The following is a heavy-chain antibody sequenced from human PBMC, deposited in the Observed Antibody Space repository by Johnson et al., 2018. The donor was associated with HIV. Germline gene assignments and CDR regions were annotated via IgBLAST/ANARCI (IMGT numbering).Heavy chain of an antibody. J-gene: IGHJ3*02. V-gene: IGHV3-7*03. D-gene: IGHD1-26*01. Sequence: VQVVESGGGLVQPGGSLRLSCAASGFTVSSNYMTWVRQAPGKGLEWVANIKQDGSEKYYVDSVKGRFTISRDNAKNSLYLQMNSLRAEDTAVYYCARASYVDAFDIWGQGTMVTVSS. CDR3: ARASYVDAFDI. CDR1: GFTVSSNY. CDR2: IKQDGSEK.